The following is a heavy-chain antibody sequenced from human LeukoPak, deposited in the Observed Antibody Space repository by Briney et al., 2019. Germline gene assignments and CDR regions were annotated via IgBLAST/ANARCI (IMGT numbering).Heavy chain of an antibody. J-gene: IGHJ3*02. CDR3: ARGLDTNDWSDAFDI. V-gene: IGHV4-30-4*07. CDR1: GGSISSGDYS. CDR2: MYYSGST. D-gene: IGHD2-21*01. Sequence: SETLSLTCAVSGGSISSGDYSWSWIRQPPGKGLGWIGYMYYSGSTYSNLSLKSRVTISVDTSKNQFPLKLSSVTAADTAVYYCARGLDTNDWSDAFDIWGQGTMVTVSS.